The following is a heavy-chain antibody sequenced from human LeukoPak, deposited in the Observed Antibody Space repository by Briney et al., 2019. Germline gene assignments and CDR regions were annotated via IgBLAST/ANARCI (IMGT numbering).Heavy chain of an antibody. Sequence: PGGSLRLSCAASGFTFSSYSMNWVRQAPGKGLEWVSSISSSSSYIYYADSVKGRFTISRDNAKNSLYLQMNSPRAEDTAVYYCARDSPTGSGFDYWGQGTLVTVSS. CDR1: GFTFSSYS. V-gene: IGHV3-21*01. CDR3: ARDSPTGSGFDY. CDR2: ISSSSSYI. J-gene: IGHJ4*02. D-gene: IGHD1-14*01.